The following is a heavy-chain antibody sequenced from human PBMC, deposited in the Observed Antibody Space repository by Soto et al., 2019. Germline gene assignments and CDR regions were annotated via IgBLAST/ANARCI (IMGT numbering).Heavy chain of an antibody. CDR2: FDPEDGET. CDR1: GYTLTELS. Sequence: ASVKVSCKVSGYTLTELSMHWVRQAPGKGLEWMGGFDPEDGETIYAQKFQGRVTMTEDTSTDTAYMELSSLRSEDTAVYYCATAPISVVVVAAIYLSGQGTLVTVSS. J-gene: IGHJ5*02. CDR3: ATAPISVVVVAAIYL. V-gene: IGHV1-24*01. D-gene: IGHD2-15*01.